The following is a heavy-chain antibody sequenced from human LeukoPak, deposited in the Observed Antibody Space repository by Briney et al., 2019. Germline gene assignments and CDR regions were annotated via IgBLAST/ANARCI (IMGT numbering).Heavy chain of an antibody. J-gene: IGHJ3*02. Sequence: GGPRLLSSAASGFAFSSYAMHWGRRAPGKGVGYVSAISSNGGSTYYTNSVKGRFTISRDNSKNTIYLPLGSVRGEDRAGYYCAYGNGPDAFDIWGQRTMVTVSS. CDR1: GFAFSSYA. V-gene: IGHV3-64*01. CDR3: AYGNGPDAFDI. CDR2: ISSNGGST. D-gene: IGHD2-8*01.